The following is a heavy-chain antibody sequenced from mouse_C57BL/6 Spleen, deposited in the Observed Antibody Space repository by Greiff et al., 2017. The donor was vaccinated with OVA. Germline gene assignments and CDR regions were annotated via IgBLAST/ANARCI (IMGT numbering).Heavy chain of an antibody. D-gene: IGHD4-1*01. CDR2: IYPGSGST. CDR1: GYTFTSYW. J-gene: IGHJ3*01. CDR3: AREGALTGTFAY. V-gene: IGHV1-55*01. Sequence: VQLQQSGAELVKPGASVKMSCKASGYTFTSYWITWVKQRPGQGLEWIGDIYPGSGSTNYNEKFKSKATLTVDTSSSTAYMQLSSLTSEDSAVYYCAREGALTGTFAYWGQGTLVTVSA.